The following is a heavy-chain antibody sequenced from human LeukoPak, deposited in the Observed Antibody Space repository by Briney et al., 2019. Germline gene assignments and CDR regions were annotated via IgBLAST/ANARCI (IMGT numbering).Heavy chain of an antibody. D-gene: IGHD3-22*01. CDR1: AGSIRSYH. CDR3: ARWDDSRRTFET. Sequence: SETLSLTCTVSAGSIRSYHWNWIRQPPGKGLEWIGYIYYTGSSNYNPSLKSRVTMSVDTSKSQFSLKLSSVTAADTAVSYCARWDDSRRTFETRGQGTLVTVSS. CDR2: IYYTGSS. J-gene: IGHJ4*02. V-gene: IGHV4-59*08.